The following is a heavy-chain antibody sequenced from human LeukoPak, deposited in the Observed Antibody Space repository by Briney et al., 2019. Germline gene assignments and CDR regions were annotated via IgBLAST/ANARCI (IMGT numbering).Heavy chain of an antibody. V-gene: IGHV3-64*01. Sequence: PGVSLRLSCAASGFTFSSYAMHWVRQAPGKGLEYVSAISSNGGSTYYANSVKGRFTISRDNSKNTLYLQMGSLRAEDMAVYYCARGEQWLAYYFDYWGQGTLVTVSS. J-gene: IGHJ4*02. CDR3: ARGEQWLAYYFDY. CDR2: ISSNGGST. D-gene: IGHD6-19*01. CDR1: GFTFSSYA.